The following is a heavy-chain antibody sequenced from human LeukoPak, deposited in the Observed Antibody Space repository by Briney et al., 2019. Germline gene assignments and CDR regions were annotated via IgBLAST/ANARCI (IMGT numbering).Heavy chain of an antibody. CDR3: ARGVLERLPLPDDAFDI. CDR1: GGTFSSYA. J-gene: IGHJ3*02. D-gene: IGHD1-1*01. V-gene: IGHV1-69*01. Sequence: GSSVKVSCKASGGTFSSYAISWVRQAPGQGLEWMGGIIPIFGTANYAQKFQGRVTITADESTSTAYMELSSLKASDTAMYYCARGVLERLPLPDDAFDIWGQGTMVTVSS. CDR2: IIPIFGTA.